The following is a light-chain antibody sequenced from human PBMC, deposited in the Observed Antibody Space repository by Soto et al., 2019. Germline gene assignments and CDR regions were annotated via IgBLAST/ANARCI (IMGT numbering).Light chain of an antibody. CDR2: GAS. J-gene: IGKJ5*01. CDR3: QQYGGSPRIT. Sequence: EIVLTQSPGTLSLSPGERATLSCRAIERLSSVYLAWYQQRPGQPPRLLIYGASNRATGIPDRFSGSGSGTDFTLIINRLEPEDVAIYYCQQYGGSPRITFGQGRRLEIK. V-gene: IGKV3-20*01. CDR1: ERLSSVY.